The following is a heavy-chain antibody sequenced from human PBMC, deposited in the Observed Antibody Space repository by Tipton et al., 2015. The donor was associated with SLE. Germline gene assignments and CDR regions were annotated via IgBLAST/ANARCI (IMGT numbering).Heavy chain of an antibody. CDR2: ISYDGSNK. D-gene: IGHD3-10*01. CDR1: GFHFSSYA. V-gene: IGHV3-30-3*01. CDR3: ARDRHYGSGSLGSNYYYMDV. J-gene: IGHJ6*03. Sequence: RSLRLSCAASGFHFSSYAMHWVRQAPGKGLEWVAVISYDGSNKYYADSVKGRFTISRDNSKNTLYLQMNSLRVEDTAVYYCARDRHYGSGSLGSNYYYMDVWGKGTTVTVSS.